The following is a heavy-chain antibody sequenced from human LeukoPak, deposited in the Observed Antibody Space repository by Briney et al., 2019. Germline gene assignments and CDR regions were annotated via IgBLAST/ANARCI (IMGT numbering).Heavy chain of an antibody. CDR2: INPNSGGT. CDR3: ARDVQQLANYYYYGLDV. D-gene: IGHD6-13*01. Sequence: ASVNVSCKASGYTFTGYYMHWVRQAPGQGLGWMGWINPNSGGTNYAQKFQGRVTMTRDTSISTAYMELNRLRSDDTAVYYCARDVQQLANYYYYGLDVWGQGTTVTVSS. V-gene: IGHV1-2*02. J-gene: IGHJ6*02. CDR1: GYTFTGYY.